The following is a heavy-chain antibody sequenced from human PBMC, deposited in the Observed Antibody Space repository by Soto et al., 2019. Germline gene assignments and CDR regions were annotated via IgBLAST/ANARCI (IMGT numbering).Heavy chain of an antibody. Sequence: EVQLLESGGGLVQPGGSLRLSCAASGFTFSSYAMSWVRQALGKGLEWVSAISGSGGSTYYADSVKGRFTISRDNSKNTLYLQTNSLRAEDTAVYYGAKDGGGGDYVGLYFQHWGQGNLVTVS. J-gene: IGHJ1*01. CDR1: GFTFSSYA. V-gene: IGHV3-23*01. CDR3: AKDGGGGDYVGLYFQH. D-gene: IGHD4-17*01. CDR2: ISGSGGST.